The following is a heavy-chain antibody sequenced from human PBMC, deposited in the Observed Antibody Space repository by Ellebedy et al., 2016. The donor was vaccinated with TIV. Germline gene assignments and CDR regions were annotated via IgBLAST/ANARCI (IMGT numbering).Heavy chain of an antibody. CDR3: ARRGEMDFDY. V-gene: IGHV4-4*02. CDR2: IYHSGST. J-gene: IGHJ4*02. D-gene: IGHD2-8*01. Sequence: SETLSLXCAVSGGSISSSNWWSWVRQPPGKGLEWIGEIYHSGSTNYNPSLKSRVTISVDTSKNQFSLKLSSVTAADTAVYYCARRGEMDFDYWGQGTLVTVSS. CDR1: GGSISSSNW.